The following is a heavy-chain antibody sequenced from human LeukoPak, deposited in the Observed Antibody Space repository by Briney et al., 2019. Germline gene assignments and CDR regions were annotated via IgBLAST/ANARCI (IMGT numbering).Heavy chain of an antibody. V-gene: IGHV4-61*02. Sequence: SQTLSLTCTVSGGSISSGSYYWRWIRQPAGKGLEWIGRIYTSGSTNYNPSLKSRVTISVDTSKNQFSLKLSSVTAADTAVCYCARAAGWSAPNWFDPWGQGTLVTVSS. D-gene: IGHD2-15*01. J-gene: IGHJ5*02. CDR1: GGSISSGSYY. CDR3: ARAAGWSAPNWFDP. CDR2: IYTSGST.